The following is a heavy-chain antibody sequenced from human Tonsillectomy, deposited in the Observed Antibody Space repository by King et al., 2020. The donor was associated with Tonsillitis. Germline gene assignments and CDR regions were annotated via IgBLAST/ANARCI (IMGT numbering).Heavy chain of an antibody. CDR3: ARHWGLGYFPYFYY. V-gene: IGHV4-59*08. CDR2: IYYSGST. Sequence: QLQESGPGLEKPSETLSLTCTVSGGSISSYYWSWIRQPPEKGLEWIGYIYYSGSTNYNPSLKSRVTISVDKSKNQFSLQLSTVTAADTAVYYCARHWGLGYFPYFYYWGQGTLVTVSS. CDR1: GGSISSYY. D-gene: IGHD3-22*01. J-gene: IGHJ4*02.